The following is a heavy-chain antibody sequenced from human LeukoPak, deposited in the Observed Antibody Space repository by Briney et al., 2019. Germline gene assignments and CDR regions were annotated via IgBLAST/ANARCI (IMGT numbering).Heavy chain of an antibody. CDR3: ARDFGPGSGWFDP. J-gene: IGHJ5*02. CDR2: IYYSGST. D-gene: IGHD3-10*01. Sequence: SDTLSLTCTVSGGSISSYYWSWIRQPPGKGLEWIGYIYYSGSTNYNPSLKSRVTISVDTSKNQFSLKLSSVTAADTAVYYCARDFGPGSGWFDPWGQGTLVTVSS. V-gene: IGHV4-59*07. CDR1: GGSISSYY.